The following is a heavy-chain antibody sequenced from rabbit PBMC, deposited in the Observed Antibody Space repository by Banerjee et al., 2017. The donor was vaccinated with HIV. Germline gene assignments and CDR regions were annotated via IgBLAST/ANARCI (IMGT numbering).Heavy chain of an antibody. CDR3: ARGGYNNYFYLNL. J-gene: IGHJ4*01. CDR2: IYYGSSAGT. D-gene: IGHD1-1*01. V-gene: IGHV1S45*01. CDR1: GIDFTSSYY. Sequence: QEQLVESGGGLVQPEGSLTLTCKASGIDFTSSYYMCWVRQAPGKGLEWIACIYYGSSAGTYYARWAKGRFTISKTSSTTVTLQMTSLTAADTATYFCARGGYNNYFYLNLWGPGTLVTVS.